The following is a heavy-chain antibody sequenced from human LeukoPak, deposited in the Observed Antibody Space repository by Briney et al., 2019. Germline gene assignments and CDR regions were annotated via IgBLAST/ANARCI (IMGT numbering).Heavy chain of an antibody. V-gene: IGHV1-8*01. CDR2: MNPNSGNT. CDR1: GYTFTSYD. Sequence: AASVKVSCKASGYTFTSYDINWVRQATGQGLEWMGWMNPNSGNTGYAQKFQGRVTMTRNTSISIAYMELSSLRSEDTAVYYCARAIPNNYYDSSGHNFDYWGQGTLVTVSS. J-gene: IGHJ4*02. D-gene: IGHD3-22*01. CDR3: ARAIPNNYYDSSGHNFDY.